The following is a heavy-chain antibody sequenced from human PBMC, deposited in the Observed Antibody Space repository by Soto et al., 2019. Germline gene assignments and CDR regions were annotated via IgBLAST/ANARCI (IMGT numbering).Heavy chain of an antibody. J-gene: IGHJ5*02. CDR1: GYTFFSYG. CDR3: ARLVGPTSSGNWFDP. D-gene: IGHD1-26*01. CDR2: VSGYNGHT. Sequence: QVKLVQSGAEVKKPGASVKVSCETSGYTFFSYGITWVRQAPGQGLEWMGWVSGYNGHTNYAQKFQGRVTMTGGISTTTAYMELRDLRSDDRAVYSCARLVGPTSSGNWFDPWGQGTLVTVSS. V-gene: IGHV1-18*01.